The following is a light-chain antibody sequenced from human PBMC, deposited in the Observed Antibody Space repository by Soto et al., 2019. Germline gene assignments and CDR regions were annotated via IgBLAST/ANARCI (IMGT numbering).Light chain of an antibody. CDR2: DVS. CDR1: QSVSKC. Sequence: EIVLAQSPATLSLSPGERATLSCRASQSVSKCLAWYQQKPGQAPRLLIYDVSSRAPGIPARFSGSGSGTDFTLTISSLELEDFAVYYCQQCNNWPPINFGQGTRLEIK. V-gene: IGKV3-11*01. CDR3: QQCNNWPPIN. J-gene: IGKJ5*01.